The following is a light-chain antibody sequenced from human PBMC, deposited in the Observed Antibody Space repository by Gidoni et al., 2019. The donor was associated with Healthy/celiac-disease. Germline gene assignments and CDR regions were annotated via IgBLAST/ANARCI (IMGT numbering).Light chain of an antibody. V-gene: IGKV3-15*01. Sequence: VMTQSPATLSVSPGERATLSCRASQSVSSNLAWYQQKPGQAPRLLIYGASTRATGIPARFSGSGSGTEFTLTISSLQSEDFAVYYCQQYNNWPPYTFXXXTKLEIK. J-gene: IGKJ2*01. CDR3: QQYNNWPPYT. CDR2: GAS. CDR1: QSVSSN.